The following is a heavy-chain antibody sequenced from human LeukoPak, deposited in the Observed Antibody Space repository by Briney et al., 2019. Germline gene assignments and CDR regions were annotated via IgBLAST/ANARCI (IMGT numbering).Heavy chain of an antibody. V-gene: IGHV5-10-1*01. Sequence: GESLRISCKGSGYSFPSYWITWVSQMPGIGLEWMGKIDPSDSYTKYSPSFQGHVTISADKSTSTAYLQWSSLKTSDTAMYYCARRFSRAGMDVWGQGTTVTVSS. CDR3: ARRFSRAGMDV. CDR2: IDPSDSYT. J-gene: IGHJ6*02. D-gene: IGHD3-10*01. CDR1: GYSFPSYW.